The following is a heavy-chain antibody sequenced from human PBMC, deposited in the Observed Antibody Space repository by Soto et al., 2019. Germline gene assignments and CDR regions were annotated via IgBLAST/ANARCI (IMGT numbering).Heavy chain of an antibody. V-gene: IGHV3-33*01. Sequence: QVQLVESGGGVVQPGRSLRLSCAASGFTFSSYAMHWVRQAPGKGLEWVAVIWYDGSNKYFVDSVKGRFTISRDNSKNTLYLQMNSLRAEDTAVYYCARDVRYCSSTSCYARNYMDVWGKGTTVTVSS. D-gene: IGHD2-2*01. CDR2: IWYDGSNK. CDR1: GFTFSSYA. J-gene: IGHJ6*03. CDR3: ARDVRYCSSTSCYARNYMDV.